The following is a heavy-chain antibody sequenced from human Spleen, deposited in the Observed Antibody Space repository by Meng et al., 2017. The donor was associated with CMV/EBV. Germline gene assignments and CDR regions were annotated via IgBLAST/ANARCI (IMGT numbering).Heavy chain of an antibody. D-gene: IGHD3-10*01. V-gene: IGHV4-30-4*08. Sequence: SETLSLTCTVSGGSISSGDYYWSWIRQPPGKGLEWIGYIYYSGSTYYNPSLKSRITISVDTSKNRFSLKLRSMTAADTAVYYCARTRGGFDFWGQGTMVTVSS. CDR3: ARTRGGFDF. CDR2: IYYSGST. CDR1: GGSISSGDYY. J-gene: IGHJ3*01.